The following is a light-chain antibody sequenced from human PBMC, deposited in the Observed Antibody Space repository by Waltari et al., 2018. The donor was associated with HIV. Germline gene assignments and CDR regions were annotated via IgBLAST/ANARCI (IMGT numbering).Light chain of an antibody. J-gene: IGLJ3*02. Sequence: QSALTQPASVSGSPGQSVTISCTGTTSDFGPYNFVSWYQQHPGNVPNVLIYQITSRPSGVPQRFSASRSGNTASLTISGLQAEDEAVYYCSTHTADDTLAFGGGTKLTVL. CDR2: QIT. V-gene: IGLV2-14*03. CDR3: STHTADDTLA. CDR1: TSDFGPYNF.